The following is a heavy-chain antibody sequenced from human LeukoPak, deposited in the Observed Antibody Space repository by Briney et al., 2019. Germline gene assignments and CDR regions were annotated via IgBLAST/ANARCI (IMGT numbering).Heavy chain of an antibody. CDR3: AKDTPTYGGKGSIDY. J-gene: IGHJ4*02. D-gene: IGHD4-23*01. CDR2: ISYDGNIK. Sequence: GGSLRLSCAASGLTFSDFYMSWIRQAPGKGLEWVAIISYDGNIKFYADSVKGRFTISRDNSKNTLFLQMNSLRAEDTAVYYCAKDTPTYGGKGSIDYWGQGTLVTVSS. CDR1: GLTFSDFY. V-gene: IGHV3-30*18.